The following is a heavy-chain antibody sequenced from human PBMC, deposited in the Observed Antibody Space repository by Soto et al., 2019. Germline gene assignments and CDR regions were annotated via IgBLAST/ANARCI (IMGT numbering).Heavy chain of an antibody. V-gene: IGHV1-18*01. CDR3: ASSALRFLEWLSPSVSHYYYGMDV. J-gene: IGHJ6*02. D-gene: IGHD3-3*01. Sequence: ASVKVSCKASGYTFTSYGISWVRQAPGQGLEWMGWISAYNGNTNYAQKLQGRVTMTTDTSTSTAYMELRSLRSDDTAVYYCASSALRFLEWLSPSVSHYYYGMDVWGQGTTVTVSS. CDR2: ISAYNGNT. CDR1: GYTFTSYG.